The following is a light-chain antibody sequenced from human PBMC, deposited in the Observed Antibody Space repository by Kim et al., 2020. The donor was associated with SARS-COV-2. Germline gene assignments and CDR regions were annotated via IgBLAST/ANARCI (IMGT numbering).Light chain of an antibody. CDR1: QSVNSY. V-gene: IGKV3-11*01. Sequence: EIVLTQSPATLSLSPGERATLSCRASQSVNSYFAWYQQKPGQAPRLLIYDASNRATGIPARFGGSGSGTDFTFTISSLEPEDFAVYYFKQRSNLGSTFGGGTTVDIK. CDR3: KQRSNLGST. J-gene: IGKJ4*01. CDR2: DAS.